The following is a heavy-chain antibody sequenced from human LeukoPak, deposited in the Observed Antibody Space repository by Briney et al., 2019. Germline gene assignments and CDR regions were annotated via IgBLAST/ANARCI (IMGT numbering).Heavy chain of an antibody. J-gene: IGHJ4*02. CDR2: ISGSGGST. Sequence: GGSLRLSCAAPGFTFSSYAMSWVRQAPGRGLEWVSAISGSGGSTYYADSVKGRFTISRDNSKNTLYLQMNSLRAEDTAVYYCAKVFTDPLHYFDYWGQGTLVTVSS. CDR3: AKVFTDPLHYFDY. D-gene: IGHD3-16*01. CDR1: GFTFSSYA. V-gene: IGHV3-23*01.